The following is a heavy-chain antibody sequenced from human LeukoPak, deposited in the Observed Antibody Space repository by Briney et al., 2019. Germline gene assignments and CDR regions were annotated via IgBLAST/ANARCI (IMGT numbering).Heavy chain of an antibody. CDR3: ARDVGSGSYLDY. Sequence: GGSLRLSCAASGFTFSSYAMHWVRQAPGKGLEWVAVISYDGSNKYYADSVKGQFTISRDNSKNTLYLQMNSLRAEDTAVYYCARDVGSGSYLDYWGQGTLVTVSS. J-gene: IGHJ4*02. V-gene: IGHV3-30-3*01. CDR2: ISYDGSNK. D-gene: IGHD3-10*01. CDR1: GFTFSSYA.